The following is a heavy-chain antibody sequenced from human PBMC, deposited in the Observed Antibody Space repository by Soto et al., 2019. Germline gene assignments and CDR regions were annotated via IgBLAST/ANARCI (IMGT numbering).Heavy chain of an antibody. CDR1: GGTFSSYA. V-gene: IGHV1-69*01. Sequence: QVQLVQSGAEVKKPGSSVKVSCKASGGTFSSYAISWVRQAPGQGLEWRGGIIPIFGTANYAQKFQGRVTITADESTRTGYMELSSLRSEDTAVYYCARAVYGMDVWGQGTTVTVSS. J-gene: IGHJ6*02. CDR3: ARAVYGMDV. CDR2: IIPIFGTA.